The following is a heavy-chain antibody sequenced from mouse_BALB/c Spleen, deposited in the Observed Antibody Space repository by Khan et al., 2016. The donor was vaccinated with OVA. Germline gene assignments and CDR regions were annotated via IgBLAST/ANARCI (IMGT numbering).Heavy chain of an antibody. D-gene: IGHD2-5*01. Sequence: EVQLVESGGGLVKPGGSLKLSCAASAFTFSTYAMSWVRQTPEKRLEWVATISTDGYYTYYPYNVTCRFTISRENAKNTLYLQMSSLRSEDTAMYYCARSPYSNFAYWGKGSLVTVS. CDR1: AFTFSTYA. CDR2: ISTDGYYT. J-gene: IGHJ3*01. CDR3: ARSPYSNFAY. V-gene: IGHV5-9-3*01.